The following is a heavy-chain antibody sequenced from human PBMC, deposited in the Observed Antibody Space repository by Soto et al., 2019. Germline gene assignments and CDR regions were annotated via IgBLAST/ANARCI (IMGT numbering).Heavy chain of an antibody. D-gene: IGHD6-13*01. Sequence: PGGSLRLSCAASGFTFITYGMSWVRQVPGKGLEWVSGISVSGINTDYADSVKGRFTISRDNSKNSLYLQMNSLRADDTAVYYCATDTSSWYFDYWGPRPLVTVSS. CDR1: GFTFITYG. CDR3: ATDTSSWYFDY. CDR2: ISVSGINT. J-gene: IGHJ4*02. V-gene: IGHV3-23*01.